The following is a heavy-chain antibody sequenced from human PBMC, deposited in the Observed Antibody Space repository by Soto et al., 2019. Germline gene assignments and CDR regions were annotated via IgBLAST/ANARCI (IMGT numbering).Heavy chain of an antibody. D-gene: IGHD3-9*01. Sequence: PGGSLRLSCAASGFTFSRYAIHWVRQAPGKGLEWVTVMSYDGNQKHYADSVKGRFTVSRDDSENTVFLQMTSLRPEDTATYYRAKDRYFDSYYLDSWGQGTLVTVSS. CDR3: AKDRYFDSYYLDS. V-gene: IGHV3-30-3*01. CDR1: GFTFSRYA. CDR2: MSYDGNQK. J-gene: IGHJ4*02.